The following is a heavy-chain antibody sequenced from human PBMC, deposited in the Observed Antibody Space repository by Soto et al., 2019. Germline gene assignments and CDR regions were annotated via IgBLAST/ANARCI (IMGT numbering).Heavy chain of an antibody. J-gene: IGHJ1*01. CDR1: GFTFSSYE. CDR3: ARDFAINSGDNNVGGDQQ. D-gene: IGHD3-16*01. CDR2: ISSSGSTI. V-gene: IGHV3-48*03. Sequence: EVQLVESGGGLVQPGGSLRLSCAASGFTFSSYEMNWVRQAPGKWLEWVSYISSSGSTIYYEDSVKGQFTISRDNAKNSLYLQLNSLGAEDTAVYYCARDFAINSGDNNVGGDQQWGQGTLVTVSS.